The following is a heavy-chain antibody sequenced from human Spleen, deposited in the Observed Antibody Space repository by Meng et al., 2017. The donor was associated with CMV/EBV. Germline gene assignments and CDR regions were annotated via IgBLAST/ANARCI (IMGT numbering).Heavy chain of an antibody. CDR1: GFTFDDYA. V-gene: IGHV3-9*01. D-gene: IGHD2-2*01. Sequence: SLKISCAASGFTFDDYAMHWVRQAPGKGLEWVSGISWNSGSIGYADSVKGRFTISRDNDKKSLYLQMNSLRAEDTARYYCAKGGEYCTSVSCSYDYWGQGTPVTVSS. CDR3: AKGGEYCTSVSCSYDY. CDR2: ISWNSGSI. J-gene: IGHJ4*02.